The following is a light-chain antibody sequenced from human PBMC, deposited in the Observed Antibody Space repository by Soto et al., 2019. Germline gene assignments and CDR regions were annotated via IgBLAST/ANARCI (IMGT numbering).Light chain of an antibody. CDR3: QHYNNWPPWT. V-gene: IGKV3-15*01. CDR2: GAS. J-gene: IGKJ1*01. Sequence: EVVMTQSPATLSVSPGERATLSCRASQRISSNLAWYQQRRGQAPRLLIYGASTRAPGIPARFSGSGSETEFTLTISSLQSEDFAVYSCQHYNNWPPWTFGPGTKVEIK. CDR1: QRISSN.